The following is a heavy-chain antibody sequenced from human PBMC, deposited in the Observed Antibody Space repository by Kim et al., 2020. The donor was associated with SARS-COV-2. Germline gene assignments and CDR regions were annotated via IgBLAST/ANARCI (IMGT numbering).Heavy chain of an antibody. CDR3: ARADIVVVVAANLRSYYYYGMDV. Sequence: SVKVSCKASGGTFSSYAISWVRQAPGQGLEWMGGIIPIFGTANYAQKFQGRVTITADESTSTAYMELSSLRSEDTAVYYCARADIVVVVAANLRSYYYYGMDVWGQGTTVTVSS. V-gene: IGHV1-69*13. CDR1: GGTFSSYA. J-gene: IGHJ6*02. CDR2: IIPIFGTA. D-gene: IGHD2-15*01.